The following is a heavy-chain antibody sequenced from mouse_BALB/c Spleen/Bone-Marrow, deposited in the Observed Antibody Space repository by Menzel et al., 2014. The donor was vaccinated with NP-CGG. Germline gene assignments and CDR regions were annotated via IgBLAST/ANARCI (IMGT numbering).Heavy chain of an antibody. CDR1: GFSLTGYG. CDR3: ARDQGGNYFDV. J-gene: IGHJ1*01. V-gene: IGHV2-6-7*01. Sequence: VKLQESGPGLVSPSQSLSIPCTVSGFSLTGYGLNWVRQPPGKGLEWLGMIWGDGSTDYNSALKSRLSISKDNSKSQVFLKMNSLQTDDTARYYCARDQGGNYFDVWGAGTTVTASS. D-gene: IGHD1-1*02. CDR2: IWGDGST.